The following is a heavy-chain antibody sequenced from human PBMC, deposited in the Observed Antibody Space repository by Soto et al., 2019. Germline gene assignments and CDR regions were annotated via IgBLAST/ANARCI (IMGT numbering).Heavy chain of an antibody. CDR1: GYSLTSHY. CDR3: ARGPSCGGDCYLFDY. J-gene: IGHJ4*02. V-gene: IGHV1-46*01. D-gene: IGHD2-21*02. Sequence: XSVKVSCKASGYSLTSHYMHWGRQAPRQGLEWVAMINPGGGRTKNAQMFQGRVTLTRDTSTGTVDMELSSLTSADTAVYYCARGPSCGGDCYLFDYWGQGSLVTAPQ. CDR2: INPGGGRT.